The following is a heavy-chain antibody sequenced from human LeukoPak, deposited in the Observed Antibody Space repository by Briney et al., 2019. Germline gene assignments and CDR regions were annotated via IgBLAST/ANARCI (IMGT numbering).Heavy chain of an antibody. CDR2: INHSGST. V-gene: IGHV4-34*01. CDR1: GGSFSGYY. CDR3: ARRRREYSGGWYFDY. Sequence: SETLSLTCAVYGGSFSGYYWSWIRQPPGKGLEWIGEINHSGSTNYNPSLKSRVTISVDTSKNQFSLKLSSVTAADTAVYYCARRRREYSGGWYFDYWGQGTLVTVSS. D-gene: IGHD6-19*01. J-gene: IGHJ4*02.